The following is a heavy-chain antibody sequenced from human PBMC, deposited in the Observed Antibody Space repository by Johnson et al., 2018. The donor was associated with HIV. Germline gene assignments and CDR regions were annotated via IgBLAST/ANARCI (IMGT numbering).Heavy chain of an antibody. CDR1: GFTFSTYA. V-gene: IGHV3-30*04. J-gene: IGHJ3*02. D-gene: IGHD6-13*01. CDR2: ISYDGSDK. Sequence: QVQLVESGGGVVQPGRSLRLSCAASGFTFSTYAMHWVRQAPGKGLEWVAVISYDGSDKYYADSVKGRLTISREDSNNTLFLQMNSLKTEDTAVYYCTRSIAATGRDAFDIWGQGTMVTVSS. CDR3: TRSIAATGRDAFDI.